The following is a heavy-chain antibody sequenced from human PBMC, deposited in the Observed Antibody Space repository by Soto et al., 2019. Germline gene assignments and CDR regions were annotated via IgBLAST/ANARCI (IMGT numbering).Heavy chain of an antibody. J-gene: IGHJ4*02. CDR2: ISGSGGST. V-gene: IGHV3-23*01. Sequence: AGSLRLSCAASGFTFSSYAMSWVRQAPGKGLEWVSAISGSGGSTYYADSVKGRFTISRDNSKNTLYLQMNSLRAEDTAVYYCAKVIVGSGTPLVVYYIDYPGQGTLVTVSS. D-gene: IGHD3-10*01. CDR3: AKVIVGSGTPLVVYYIDY. CDR1: GFTFSSYA.